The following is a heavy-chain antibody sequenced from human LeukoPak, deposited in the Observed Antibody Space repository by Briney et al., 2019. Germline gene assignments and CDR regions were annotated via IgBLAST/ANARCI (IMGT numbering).Heavy chain of an antibody. J-gene: IGHJ4*02. CDR2: MNPNSGNT. D-gene: IGHD6-19*01. Sequence: ASVKVSCKASGYTFTSYDINWVRQATGQGLEWMGWMNPNSGNTNYAQKLQGRVTMTTDTSTSTAYMELRSLRSDDTAVYYCARVGSGWYPPLYYFDYWGQGTLVTVSS. CDR1: GYTFTSYD. CDR3: ARVGSGWYPPLYYFDY. V-gene: IGHV1-18*01.